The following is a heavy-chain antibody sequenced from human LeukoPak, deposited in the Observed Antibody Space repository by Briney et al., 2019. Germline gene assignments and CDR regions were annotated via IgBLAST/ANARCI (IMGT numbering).Heavy chain of an antibody. CDR1: GFTFSSYA. J-gene: IGHJ4*02. D-gene: IGHD2-2*01. Sequence: GGSLRLSCAASGFTFSSYAMSWVRQAPGKGLEWVSAIRGSGGSTYYTDSVKGRFTISRDNSKNTLYLQMNSLRAEDTAVYYCASTLIVVVPAVAFDYWGQGTLVTVSS. CDR2: IRGSGGST. V-gene: IGHV3-23*01. CDR3: ASTLIVVVPAVAFDY.